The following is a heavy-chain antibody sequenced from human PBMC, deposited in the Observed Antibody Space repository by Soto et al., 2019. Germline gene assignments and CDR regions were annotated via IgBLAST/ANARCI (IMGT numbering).Heavy chain of an antibody. V-gene: IGHV1-18*01. CDR1: GYTFTSYG. CDR3: ARSITIFGVVISWFDP. Sequence: QVQLVQSGAEVKKPGASVKVSCKASGYTFTSYGISWVRQAPGQGLEWMGWISAYNGNTNYAQKLQGRVTMTTDTSTSTAYMEVRSRRSDDTAVYYCARSITIFGVVISWFDPWGQGTLVTVSS. CDR2: ISAYNGNT. J-gene: IGHJ5*02. D-gene: IGHD3-3*01.